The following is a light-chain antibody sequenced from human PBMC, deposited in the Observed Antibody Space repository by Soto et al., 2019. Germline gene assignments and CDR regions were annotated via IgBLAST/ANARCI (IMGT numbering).Light chain of an antibody. J-gene: IGLJ2*01. CDR3: QSYDSRLSGSV. CDR2: GNN. V-gene: IGLV1-40*01. CDR1: SSNIGAGYD. Sequence: QAVVTQPPSVSGAPGQRVTISCTGSSSNIGAGYDVHWYQQLPGTAPKLLIYGNNRRPSGVPDRFSGSKSGTSASLAITGLQAEDEADYYCQSYDSRLSGSVFGGGTKLTVL.